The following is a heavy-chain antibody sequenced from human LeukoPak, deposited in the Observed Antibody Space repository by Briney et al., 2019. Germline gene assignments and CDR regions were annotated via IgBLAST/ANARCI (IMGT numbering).Heavy chain of an antibody. CDR3: ARIAATIYGY. D-gene: IGHD6-25*01. V-gene: IGHV3-7*04. CDR2: IKQDGSEK. J-gene: IGHJ4*02. Sequence: GGSLRLPCATSGFTFTTYWMTWVRQAPGKGLEWVANIKQDGSEKYYVDSVKGRFTISRDNAQNSLYLQMDSLRADDTAVYYCARIAATIYGYWGQGTLVTVSS. CDR1: GFTFTTYW.